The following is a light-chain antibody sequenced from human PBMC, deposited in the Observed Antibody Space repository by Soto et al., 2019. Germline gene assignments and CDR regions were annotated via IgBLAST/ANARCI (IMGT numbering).Light chain of an antibody. CDR1: QSVSSK. J-gene: IGKJ4*01. CDR3: QQRSTWPLT. V-gene: IGKV3-11*01. CDR2: DAS. Sequence: EIVLTQSPGTLSLSPGERATLSCRARQSVSSKLAWYQQKPGQAPRLLIYDASNRATGIPARFSGSGSGTDFTLTISSLEPEDLGVYYCQQRSTWPLTFGGGTKVEIK.